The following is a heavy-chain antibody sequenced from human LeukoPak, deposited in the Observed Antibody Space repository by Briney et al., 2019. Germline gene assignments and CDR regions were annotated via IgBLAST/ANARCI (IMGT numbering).Heavy chain of an antibody. CDR1: GGSISSSSYY. Sequence: SETLSLTCTVSGGSISSSSYYWGWIPQRPGQGLEWTGSSYYSGSSYYNPSLKRRVTISVDTSKNQFSLKLSSVTAADTAVYYSARDSSGWYSPFGAGGVKGFDYWGQGTLVTVSS. CDR3: ARDSSGWYSPFGAGGVKGFDY. V-gene: IGHV4-39*07. CDR2: SYYSGSS. J-gene: IGHJ4*02. D-gene: IGHD6-19*01.